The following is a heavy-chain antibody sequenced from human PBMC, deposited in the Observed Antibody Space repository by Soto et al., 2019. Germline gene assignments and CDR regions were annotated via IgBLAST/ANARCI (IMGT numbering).Heavy chain of an antibody. Sequence: SVKVSCKASGGTFSNYAISWVRQAPGQGLEWMGRIIPILGIANYAQKFQGRVTITADKSTSTAYMELSSLRSEDTAVYYCGRDQXSIGMDVWGQGTTVTVSS. D-gene: IGHD3-3*01. CDR3: GRDQXSIGMDV. CDR2: IIPILGIA. V-gene: IGHV1-69*04. CDR1: GGTFSNYA. J-gene: IGHJ6*02.